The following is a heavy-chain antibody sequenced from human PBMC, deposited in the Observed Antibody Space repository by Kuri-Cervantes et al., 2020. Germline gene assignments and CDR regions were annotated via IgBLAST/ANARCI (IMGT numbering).Heavy chain of an antibody. V-gene: IGHV3-74*01. CDR3: ASPSYYYDSSGYYFSEYFHH. CDR2: INSDGSST. Sequence: GGSLRLSCAASGFTFSSYWMHWVRQAPGKGLVWVSRINSDGSSTSYADSVKGRFTISRDNAKNTLYLQMNSLRAEDTAVYYCASPSYYYDSSGYYFSEYFHHWGQGTLVTVSS. CDR1: GFTFSSYW. J-gene: IGHJ1*01. D-gene: IGHD3-22*01.